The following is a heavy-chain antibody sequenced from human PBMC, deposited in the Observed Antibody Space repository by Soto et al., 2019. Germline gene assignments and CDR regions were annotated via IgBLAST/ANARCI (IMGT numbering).Heavy chain of an antibody. V-gene: IGHV3-7*03. Sequence: PGGSLRLSCTASGVTFSSYWMSWVRQAPGKGLGWVANIKEDGSGKYYVDSVKGRFSISRDNARNSLYLQMNSLRVEDTAVYYCVRVGRLGGYWGQGALVTVSS. CDR3: VRVGRLGGY. D-gene: IGHD3-16*01. J-gene: IGHJ4*02. CDR1: GVTFSSYW. CDR2: IKEDGSGK.